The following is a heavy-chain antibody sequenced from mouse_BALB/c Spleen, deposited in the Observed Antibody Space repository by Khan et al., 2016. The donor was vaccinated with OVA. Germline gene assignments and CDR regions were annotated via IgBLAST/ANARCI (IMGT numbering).Heavy chain of an antibody. D-gene: IGHD1-1*01. V-gene: IGHV1S41*01. CDR1: GYTFTSYW. Sequence: DLVKPGASVKLSCKASGYTFTSYWINWIKQRPGQGLEWIGRIAPGSGSTYYNEMFKGKATLTVDTSSSTAYIQLSSLSSEASAVYCCARENYYGSTCYAMDYWGQGTSVTVSS. J-gene: IGHJ4*01. CDR3: ARENYYGSTCYAMDY. CDR2: IAPGSGST.